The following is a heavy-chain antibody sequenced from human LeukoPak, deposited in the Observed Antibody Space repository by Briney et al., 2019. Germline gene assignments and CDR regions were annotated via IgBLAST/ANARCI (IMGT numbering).Heavy chain of an antibody. V-gene: IGHV3-30-3*01. Sequence: GGSLRLSCAASGFTFNSYAMHWVRQAPGKGLEWVAAISYDGSNKYYADSVKGRFTISRDNAKNSLYLQMNSLRAEDTAQYYCARDLYYGSGSDRPAFDYWGQGTLVTVSS. CDR1: GFTFNSYA. D-gene: IGHD3-10*01. CDR2: ISYDGSNK. J-gene: IGHJ4*02. CDR3: ARDLYYGSGSDRPAFDY.